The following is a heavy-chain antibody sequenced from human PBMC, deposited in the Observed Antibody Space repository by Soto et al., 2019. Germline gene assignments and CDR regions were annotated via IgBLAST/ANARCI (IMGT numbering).Heavy chain of an antibody. CDR2: ISYDGRNK. CDR3: AREGGYCSGGSCYPTGMDV. J-gene: IGHJ6*02. V-gene: IGHV3-30-3*01. D-gene: IGHD2-15*01. Sequence: GGSLRLSCAASGFTFSNYWMHWVRQAPGKGPDWLSIISYDGRNKYYADAVRGRFSISRDNSKNILFLQMNSLRVEDTAVYYCAREGGYCSGGSCYPTGMDVWGQGTTVTVSS. CDR1: GFTFSNYW.